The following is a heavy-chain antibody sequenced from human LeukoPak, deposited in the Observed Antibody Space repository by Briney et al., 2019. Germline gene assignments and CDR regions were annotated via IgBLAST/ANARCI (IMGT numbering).Heavy chain of an antibody. D-gene: IGHD6-25*01. CDR1: GFTFSTYD. CDR2: ISGRGGST. J-gene: IGHJ4*02. V-gene: IGHV3-23*01. CDR3: AKGQREVTAADYDN. Sequence: GGTLRLSCAASGFTFSTYDMSWVREAPGKGLEWVSVISGRGGSTYYADSVKGRFTVSRDNSKNTLYLQMNSLRSNDTAVYYCAKGQREVTAADYDNWGQGTLVTVSS.